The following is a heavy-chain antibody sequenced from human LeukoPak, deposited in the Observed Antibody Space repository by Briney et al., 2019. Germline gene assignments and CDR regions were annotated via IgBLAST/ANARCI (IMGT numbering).Heavy chain of an antibody. Sequence: GGSLRLSCGASGFTFSSFEMNWVRQAPGKGLEWVSYISSSGSTIYYADSVKGRFTISRDNAKNSLYLQMNSLRAEDTAVYYCARAHYYDSSGFDYWGQGTLVTVSS. V-gene: IGHV3-48*03. CDR1: GFTFSSFE. CDR3: ARAHYYDSSGFDY. D-gene: IGHD3-22*01. J-gene: IGHJ4*02. CDR2: ISSSGSTI.